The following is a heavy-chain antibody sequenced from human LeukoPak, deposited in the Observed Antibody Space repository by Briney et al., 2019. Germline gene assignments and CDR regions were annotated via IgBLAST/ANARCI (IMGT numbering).Heavy chain of an antibody. D-gene: IGHD3-10*01. J-gene: IGHJ6*02. Sequence: GGPLRLSCAASGFTFSTYAMTWVRQAPGKGLEWVSSISGSGGNTYYADSVKGRFTISRDNSRNTLYVQMNSLRAEDTAVYYCARDRGFIGVFYNGIDVWGQGTTVTVSS. CDR3: ARDRGFIGVFYNGIDV. CDR2: ISGSGGNT. V-gene: IGHV3-23*01. CDR1: GFTFSTYA.